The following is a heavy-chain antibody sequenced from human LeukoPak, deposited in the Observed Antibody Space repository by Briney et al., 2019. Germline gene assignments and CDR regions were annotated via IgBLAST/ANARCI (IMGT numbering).Heavy chain of an antibody. J-gene: IGHJ4*02. Sequence: GSLRLSCTASGFTFSSYAMHWIRQPPGKGLEWIGEINHSGSTNYNPSLKSRVTISVDTSKNQFSLKLSSVTAADTAVYYCARGAYLLWFGELPPYYFDYWGQGTLVTVSS. V-gene: IGHV4-34*01. D-gene: IGHD3-10*01. CDR1: GFTFSSYA. CDR2: INHSGST. CDR3: ARGAYLLWFGELPPYYFDY.